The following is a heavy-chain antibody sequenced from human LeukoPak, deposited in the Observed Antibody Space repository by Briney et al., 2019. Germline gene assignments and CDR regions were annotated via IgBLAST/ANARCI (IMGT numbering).Heavy chain of an antibody. D-gene: IGHD3-22*01. CDR3: ANSRYDSSGYYGIIGY. J-gene: IGHJ4*02. CDR1: GFTFSSYW. Sequence: GGSLRLSCAASGFTFSSYWMHWVRQAPGKGLVWVSRINSDGSSTSYADSVKGRFTISRDNAKSTLYLQMNSLRAEDTAVYYCANSRYDSSGYYGIIGYWGQGTLVTVSS. V-gene: IGHV3-74*01. CDR2: INSDGSST.